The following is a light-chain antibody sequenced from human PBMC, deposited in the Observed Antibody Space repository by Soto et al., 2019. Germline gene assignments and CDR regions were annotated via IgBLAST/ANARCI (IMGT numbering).Light chain of an antibody. CDR2: GNS. J-gene: IGLJ1*01. V-gene: IGLV1-40*01. CDR3: SSYAGSSNYV. Sequence: HSVLTQPPSVSGAPGQRVTISCTGSISNIGAGYDVHWYQQLPGTAPKLLIYGNSNRPSGVPDRFSGSKSGNTASLTVSGLQAEDEADYYCSSYAGSSNYVFGTGTKVTVL. CDR1: ISNIGAGYD.